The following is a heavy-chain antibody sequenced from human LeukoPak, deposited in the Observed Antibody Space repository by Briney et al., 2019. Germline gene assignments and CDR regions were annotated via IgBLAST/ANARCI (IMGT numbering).Heavy chain of an antibody. J-gene: IGHJ4*02. CDR2: IYGRGGST. Sequence: PGGSLRLSCAASGFSFSNYAMSWVRQAPGKGLEWVSAIYGRGGSTYYADSVKGRFTISRDNSKNTLYLQMNSLRADDTAVYYCAKMDSGFEAVVVPAAKDYWGQGTLVTVSS. CDR3: AKMDSGFEAVVVPAAKDY. CDR1: GFSFSNYA. V-gene: IGHV3-23*01. D-gene: IGHD2-2*01.